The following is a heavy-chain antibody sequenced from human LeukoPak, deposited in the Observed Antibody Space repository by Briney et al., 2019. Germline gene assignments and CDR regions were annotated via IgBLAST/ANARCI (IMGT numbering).Heavy chain of an antibody. J-gene: IGHJ4*02. D-gene: IGHD4-17*01. V-gene: IGHV4-38-2*01. Sequence: GSLRLSCAASGFTVSSNYMSWVRQPPGKGLEWIGSIYHSGSTYYNPSLKRRVTISVDTSKNQFSLKLSSVTAADTAVYYCALHGDDDGAFDYWGQGTLVTVSS. CDR1: GFTVSSNY. CDR2: IYHSGST. CDR3: ALHGDDDGAFDY.